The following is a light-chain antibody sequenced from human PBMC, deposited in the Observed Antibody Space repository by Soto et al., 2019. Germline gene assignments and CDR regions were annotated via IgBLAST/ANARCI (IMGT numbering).Light chain of an antibody. V-gene: IGKV1-5*01. CDR2: DAS. Sequence: DIQMTQSPSTLSASVGDRVTITCRASQSISRYFAWYQQKPGKAPKLLIYDASTLEGGVPSRFSGSGSGTEFTLTISSLQPDDFATYYCQRYNTYSRTFGQGTKVEIK. CDR3: QRYNTYSRT. J-gene: IGKJ1*01. CDR1: QSISRY.